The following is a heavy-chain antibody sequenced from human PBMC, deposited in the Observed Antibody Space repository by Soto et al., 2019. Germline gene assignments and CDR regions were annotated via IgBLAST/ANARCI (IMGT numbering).Heavy chain of an antibody. D-gene: IGHD3-22*01. CDR2: ISSRGSYI. CDR1: GFTFSNYA. V-gene: IGHV3-21*01. CDR3: ARYDSSGYYWPYYYYGMDV. Sequence: GGSLRLSCAASGFTFSNYAMSWVRQAPGKGLEWVSSISSRGSYIYYADSVKGRFTISRDNAKNSLYLQMNSLRAEDTAVYYCARYDSSGYYWPYYYYGMDVWGQGTTVPVSS. J-gene: IGHJ6*02.